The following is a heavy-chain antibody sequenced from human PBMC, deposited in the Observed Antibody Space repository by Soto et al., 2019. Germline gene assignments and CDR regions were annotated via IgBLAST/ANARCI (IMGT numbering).Heavy chain of an antibody. D-gene: IGHD3-9*01. CDR1: GFTFSSYD. Sequence: EVQLVESGGGLVQPGGSLRLSCAASGFTFSSYDMHWVRQATGKGLEWVSAIGTAGDTYYQGSVKGRFTISRENAKTSLNLQMNSLRAEDTAVYYCARGMSYDILTGDAGDAFDIWGQGTMVTVSS. J-gene: IGHJ3*02. CDR3: ARGMSYDILTGDAGDAFDI. CDR2: IGTAGDT. V-gene: IGHV3-13*01.